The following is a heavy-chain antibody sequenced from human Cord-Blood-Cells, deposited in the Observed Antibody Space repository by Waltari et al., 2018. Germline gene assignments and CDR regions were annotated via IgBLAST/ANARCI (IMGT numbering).Heavy chain of an antibody. Sequence: QVQLVASGGGVVQPGRSLRLSGAASGFPFSIYCMHWVLQAPGKGLEWVAVIWYDGSNKYYADSVKGRFTISRDNSKNTLYLQMNSLRAEDTAVYYCARGTGDLDAFDIWGQGTMVTVSS. D-gene: IGHD7-27*01. CDR1: GFPFSIYC. CDR2: IWYDGSNK. V-gene: IGHV3-33*01. CDR3: ARGTGDLDAFDI. J-gene: IGHJ3*02.